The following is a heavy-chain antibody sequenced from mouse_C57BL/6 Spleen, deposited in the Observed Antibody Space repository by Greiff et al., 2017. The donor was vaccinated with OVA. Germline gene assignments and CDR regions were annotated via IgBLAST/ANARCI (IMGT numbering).Heavy chain of an antibody. V-gene: IGHV2-5*01. Sequence: QVQLKESGPGLVQPSQSLSITCTVSGFSLTSYGVHWVRQSPGKGLEWLGVIWRGGSTDYNAAFMSRLSITKDNSKSQVFFKMNSLQADDTAIYYCAKIRNYYGSSYVPWYFDVWGTGTTVTVSS. CDR2: IWRGGST. J-gene: IGHJ1*03. D-gene: IGHD1-1*01. CDR3: AKIRNYYGSSYVPWYFDV. CDR1: GFSLTSYG.